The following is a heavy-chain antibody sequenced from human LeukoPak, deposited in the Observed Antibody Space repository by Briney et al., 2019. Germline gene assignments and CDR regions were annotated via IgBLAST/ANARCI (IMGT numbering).Heavy chain of an antibody. CDR3: AKDAYVWGSYRFFDY. D-gene: IGHD3-16*02. Sequence: SGGSLRLSCAASGFTFSSYGMHWVRQAPGKGLEWVAFIRYDGSNKYYADSVKGRFTISRDNSKNTLYLQMNSLRAEDTAVYYCAKDAYVWGSYRFFDYWGQGTLVTVSS. V-gene: IGHV3-30*02. CDR2: IRYDGSNK. J-gene: IGHJ4*02. CDR1: GFTFSSYG.